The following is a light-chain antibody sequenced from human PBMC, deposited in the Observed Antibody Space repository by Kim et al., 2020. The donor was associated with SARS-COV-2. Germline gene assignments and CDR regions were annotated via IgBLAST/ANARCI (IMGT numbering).Light chain of an antibody. CDR3: QQSNSTPRT. CDR1: QSISTN. Sequence: SVGDRVTIPGRASQSISTNLNRYQQKSGKAPKLLIYAASSLQGGVPSRFSGSGSGTDFTLTISSLQPEDSATYDCQQSNSTPRTFGGGTRVEI. V-gene: IGKV1-39*01. CDR2: AAS. J-gene: IGKJ4*01.